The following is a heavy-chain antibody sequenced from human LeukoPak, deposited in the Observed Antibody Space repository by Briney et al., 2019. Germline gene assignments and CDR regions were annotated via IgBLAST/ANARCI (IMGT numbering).Heavy chain of an antibody. CDR3: ASFKYGDPTFDY. CDR2: ISSSGSTI. D-gene: IGHD4-17*01. V-gene: IGHV3-11*01. Sequence: GGSLRLSCAASGFSFSNYPMTWVRQAPGKGLEWVSYISSSGSTIYYADSVKGRFTISRDNAKNSLYLQMNSLRAEDTAVYYCASFKYGDPTFDYWGQGTLVTVSS. CDR1: GFSFSNYP. J-gene: IGHJ4*02.